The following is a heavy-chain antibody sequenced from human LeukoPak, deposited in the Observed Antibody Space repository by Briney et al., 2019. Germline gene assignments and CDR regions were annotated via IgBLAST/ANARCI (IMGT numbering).Heavy chain of an antibody. CDR2: IYYSGST. J-gene: IGHJ4*02. CDR3: ASYYGDYLGLDY. CDR1: GGSISSSSYY. V-gene: IGHV4-30-4*01. Sequence: SGTLSLTCTVSGGSISSSSYYWSWIRQPPGKGLEWIGYIYYSGSTCYNPSLKSRVTISVDTSKNQFSLKLSSVTAADTAVYYCASYYGDYLGLDYWGQGTLVTVSS. D-gene: IGHD4-17*01.